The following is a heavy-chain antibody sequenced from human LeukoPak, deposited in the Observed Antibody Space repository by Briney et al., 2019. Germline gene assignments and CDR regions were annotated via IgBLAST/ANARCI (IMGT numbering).Heavy chain of an antibody. J-gene: IGHJ4*02. CDR1: GFTFSSYA. CDR2: ISYDGSNK. CDR3: ARSDTKRYSSSFYFDY. V-gene: IGHV3-30-3*01. Sequence: GGSLRLSCAASGFTFSSYAMHWVRQAPGKGLEWVAVISYDGSNKYYADSVKGRFTISRDNSKNTLCPQMNSLRAEDTAVYYCARSDTKRYSSSFYFDYWGQGTLVTVSS. D-gene: IGHD6-13*01.